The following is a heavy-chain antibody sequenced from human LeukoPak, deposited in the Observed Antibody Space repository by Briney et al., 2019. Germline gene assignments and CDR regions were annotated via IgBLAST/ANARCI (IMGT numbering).Heavy chain of an antibody. D-gene: IGHD6-25*01. CDR2: IYNSGNT. J-gene: IGHJ3*02. Sequence: SETLSLTCTVSGGSISSYYWSWIRQPPGKGLECIGYIYNSGNTNYNPSLKSRVSISVDTSKNQFSLKLSSVTAADTAVYYCARSAIDAFDIWGQGTMVTVSS. CDR3: ARSAIDAFDI. CDR1: GGSISSYY. V-gene: IGHV4-59*08.